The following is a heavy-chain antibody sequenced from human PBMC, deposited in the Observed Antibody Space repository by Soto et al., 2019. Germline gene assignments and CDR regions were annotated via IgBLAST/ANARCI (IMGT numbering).Heavy chain of an antibody. CDR2: IYYSGNI. CDR3: ARQRTVYFARPGDWLDP. D-gene: IGHD3-9*01. J-gene: IGHJ5*02. CDR1: GASISSADYF. V-gene: IGHV4-30-4*01. Sequence: QVQLQESGPGLVKPSQTLSLTCTVSGASISSADYFWSWIRQPPGQGLEWIGYIYYSGNIFYNPSLESRVTISVDTSKNQFSLKLTSVTAADTAAYYCARQRTVYFARPGDWLDPWGQGTLVTVSS.